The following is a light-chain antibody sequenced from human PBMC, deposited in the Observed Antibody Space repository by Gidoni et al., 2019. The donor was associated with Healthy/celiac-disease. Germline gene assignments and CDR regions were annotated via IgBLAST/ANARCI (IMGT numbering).Light chain of an antibody. Sequence: DIQMTQSTSSLSASVGDRVTITCRASQSISSYLNWYQQKPGNAPKLLNYAASSLQGGVPSRFSGSGSGTDFTLTISSLQPEDFATYYCQRSYSTPQYSFGQGTKLEIK. CDR2: AAS. CDR3: QRSYSTPQYS. J-gene: IGKJ2*03. CDR1: QSISSY. V-gene: IGKV1-39*01.